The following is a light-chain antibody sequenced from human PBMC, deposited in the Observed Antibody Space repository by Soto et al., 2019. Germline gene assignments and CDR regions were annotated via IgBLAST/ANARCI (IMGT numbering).Light chain of an antibody. CDR1: SSNIGAGYD. CDR2: GNT. Sequence: QSVLTQPPSVSGAPGQRVTISCTGSSSNIGAGYDVHWYQQLPGTAPKLLIYGNTNRPSGVPDRFSGSKSGTSASLAISRLQAEDEADYFCQSYDSSLSGSVFGGGTELTVL. J-gene: IGLJ3*02. CDR3: QSYDSSLSGSV. V-gene: IGLV1-40*01.